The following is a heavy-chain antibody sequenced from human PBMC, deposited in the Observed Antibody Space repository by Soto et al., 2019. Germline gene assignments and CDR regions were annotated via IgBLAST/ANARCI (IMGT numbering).Heavy chain of an antibody. CDR2: IYYTGST. V-gene: IGHV4-31*03. CDR1: VASIMSGGYY. Sequence: SETLSLTCSFSVASIMSGGYYWSWLRQSPGKGLEWIGHIYYTGSTFYSPSLKSRLTISLDTSKNQFSLDLRSVTAADTAMYYCARIEMASIKWGRGTLVTVSS. CDR3: ARIEMASIK. J-gene: IGHJ4*02.